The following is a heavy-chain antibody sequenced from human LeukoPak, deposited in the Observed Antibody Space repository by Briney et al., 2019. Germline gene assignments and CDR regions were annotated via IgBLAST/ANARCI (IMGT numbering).Heavy chain of an antibody. CDR3: ARDLSAANARVRGVIDDY. CDR2: ISSSGSTI. J-gene: IGHJ4*02. V-gene: IGHV3-11*04. CDR1: GFTFSDYY. D-gene: IGHD3-10*01. Sequence: GGSLRLSCAASGFTFSDYYMSWIRQAPGKGLEWVSYISSSGSTIYYADSVKGRFTISRDNAKNSLYLQMNSLRAEDTAVYYCARDLSAANARVRGVIDDYWGQGTLVTVSS.